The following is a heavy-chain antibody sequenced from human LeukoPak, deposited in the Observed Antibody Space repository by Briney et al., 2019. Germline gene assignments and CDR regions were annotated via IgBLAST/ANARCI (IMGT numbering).Heavy chain of an antibody. D-gene: IGHD6-19*01. Sequence: GASVKVSCKASGYTFTSYGISWVRQAPGQGLEWMGWISAYNGNTNYAQKLQGRVTTTTDTSTSTAYMELRSLRSDDTAVYYCARDLEAVAGTPPPGYWGQGTLVTVSS. V-gene: IGHV1-18*01. J-gene: IGHJ4*02. CDR3: ARDLEAVAGTPPPGY. CDR1: GYTFTSYG. CDR2: ISAYNGNT.